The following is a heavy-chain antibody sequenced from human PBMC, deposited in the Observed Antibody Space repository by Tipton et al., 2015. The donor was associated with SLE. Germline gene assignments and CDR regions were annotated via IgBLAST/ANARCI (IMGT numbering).Heavy chain of an antibody. V-gene: IGHV4-59*11. D-gene: IGHD6-6*01. CDR1: GGSISSHY. CDR2: IYHSGTA. J-gene: IGHJ4*02. CDR3: ARDSSSSGYFDY. Sequence: TLSLTCTVSGGSISSHYWSWIRQPPGKGLEWIGSIYHSGTAYYNPSLKSRVTISVDTSKNQFSLKLSSVTAADTAVYYCARDSSSSGYFDYWGQGTLVTVSS.